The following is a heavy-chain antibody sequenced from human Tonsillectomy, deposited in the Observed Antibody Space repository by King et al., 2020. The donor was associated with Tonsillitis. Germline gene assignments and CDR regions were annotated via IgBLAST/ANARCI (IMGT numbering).Heavy chain of an antibody. CDR1: GFTFSNYA. D-gene: IGHD3-22*01. CDR3: VSNSWGFHFDSSGNYQPDNYWYFDL. J-gene: IGHJ2*01. CDR2: ISGSDGST. V-gene: IGHV3-23*04. Sequence: VQLVESGGGLVPPGGSLRLSCAASGFTFSNYAMTWVRQAPGKGLEWVSVISGSDGSTFYADSAKGRFTIARDNSQNTVYLQMNSLRAEDTAVYYCVSNSWGFHFDSSGNYQPDNYWYFDLWGRGTLVTVSS.